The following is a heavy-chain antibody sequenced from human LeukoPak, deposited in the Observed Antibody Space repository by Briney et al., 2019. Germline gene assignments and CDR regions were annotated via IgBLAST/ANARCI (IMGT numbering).Heavy chain of an antibody. Sequence: PSETLSLTCAVYGGAFSGDYWSWIRQPPGKGLEWIGEINHSGSTNYNPSLKSRVTILVDTSKNQFSLKMSSVTAADTAVYYCAIKGTFGFGSGYYHPSTRYNWFDPWGQGTLVTVSS. J-gene: IGHJ5*02. D-gene: IGHD3-3*01. V-gene: IGHV4-34*01. CDR1: GGAFSGDY. CDR2: INHSGST. CDR3: AIKGTFGFGSGYYHPSTRYNWFDP.